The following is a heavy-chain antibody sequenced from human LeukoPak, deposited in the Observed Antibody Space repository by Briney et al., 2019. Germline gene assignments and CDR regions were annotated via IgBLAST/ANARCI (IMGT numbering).Heavy chain of an antibody. CDR3: AKDPGIAAAGKESWFDP. Sequence: QPGGSLRLSCAASGFTFSSYGMHWVRQAPGKGLEWVAVISYDGSNKYYADSVKGRFTISRDNSKNTLYLQMNSLRAEDTAVYYCAKDPGIAAAGKESWFDPWGQGTLVTVSS. D-gene: IGHD6-13*01. V-gene: IGHV3-30*18. J-gene: IGHJ5*02. CDR1: GFTFSSYG. CDR2: ISYDGSNK.